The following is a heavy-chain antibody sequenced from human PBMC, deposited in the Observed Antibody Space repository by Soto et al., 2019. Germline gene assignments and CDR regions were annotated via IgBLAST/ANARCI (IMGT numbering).Heavy chain of an antibody. CDR1: GGSISSGDYY. CDR2: IYYSGTT. D-gene: IGHD2-8*02. Sequence: PSETLSLTCTGSGGSISSGDYYWSWVRQPPGKGLEWIAYIYYSGTTYYNPSLKSRVTMSMDTSKNQFSLKLTSVTAADTAVYYCARDKITGLFDYWGQGTLVTVSS. J-gene: IGHJ4*02. CDR3: ARDKITGLFDY. V-gene: IGHV4-30-4*01.